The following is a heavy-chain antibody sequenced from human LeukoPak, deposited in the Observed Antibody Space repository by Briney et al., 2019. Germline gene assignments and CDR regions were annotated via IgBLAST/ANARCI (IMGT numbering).Heavy chain of an antibody. V-gene: IGHV3-23*01. CDR1: GFTFSTYA. CDR2: ISSSVDST. D-gene: IGHD1-7*01. Sequence: PGGSLRLSCAASGFTFSTYAMSWVRQAPGKGLEWVSTISSSVDSTYYADSVKGRFTISRDNSKNTLYLQMNSLRAEDTAVYHCAKWGGTGTTYYYYYGMDVWGQGTTVTVSS. CDR3: AKWGGTGTTYYYYYGMDV. J-gene: IGHJ6*02.